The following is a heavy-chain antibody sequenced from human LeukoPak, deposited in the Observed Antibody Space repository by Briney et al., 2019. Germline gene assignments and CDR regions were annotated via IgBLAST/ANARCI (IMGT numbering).Heavy chain of an antibody. V-gene: IGHV4-34*01. CDR1: GGSFSGYY. D-gene: IGHD3-22*01. CDR2: INHSGST. CDR3: ARGNYYDSSGYYGY. Sequence: SETLSLTCGVYGGSFSGYYWSWIRLPPGTGLEWIGEINHSGSTNYNPSLKSRVTISVDTSKNQFSLKLSSVTAADTAVYYCARGNYYDSSGYYGYWGQGTLVTVSS. J-gene: IGHJ4*02.